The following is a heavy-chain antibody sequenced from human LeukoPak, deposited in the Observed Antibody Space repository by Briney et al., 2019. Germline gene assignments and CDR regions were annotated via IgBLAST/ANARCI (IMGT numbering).Heavy chain of an antibody. Sequence: GGSLRLPCAASGFTFSSYGMHWVRQAPGKGLEWVAFIRYDGSNKYYADSVKGRFTISRDNSKNTLYLQMNSLRAEDTAVYYCAKESDESRYCSSTNCYPFDYWGQGTLVAVSS. CDR1: GFTFSSYG. V-gene: IGHV3-30*02. J-gene: IGHJ4*02. D-gene: IGHD2-2*01. CDR3: AKESDESRYCSSTNCYPFDY. CDR2: IRYDGSNK.